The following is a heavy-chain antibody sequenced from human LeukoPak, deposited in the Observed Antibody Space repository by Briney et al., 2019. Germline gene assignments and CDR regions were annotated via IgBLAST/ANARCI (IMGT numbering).Heavy chain of an antibody. CDR3: ARGPVVPDAFDI. J-gene: IGHJ3*02. D-gene: IGHD3-22*01. CDR1: GFTFSSYS. Sequence: GGSLRLSCAASGFTFSSYSMNWVRQAPGKGLEWVSSISSSSYIYYADSVKGRFTISRDNAKNSLYLQMNSLRAEDTAVYYCARGPVVPDAFDIWGQGTMVTVSS. CDR2: ISSSSYI. V-gene: IGHV3-21*01.